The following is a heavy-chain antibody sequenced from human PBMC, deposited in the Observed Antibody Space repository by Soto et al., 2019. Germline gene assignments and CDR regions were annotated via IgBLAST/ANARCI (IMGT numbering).Heavy chain of an antibody. CDR2: INISGRMT. V-gene: IGHV3-11*01. Sequence: QVQLVESGGGLVKPGGSLRLSCAGAGFIFRDYFMTWIRQSPGKGLEWVADINISGRMTHYADSVKGRFTMSRDNEKKSLYLQMDSLRVGDTAVYYCARFGVACHHFDHWGQGTVVTVSS. CDR3: ARFGVACHHFDH. J-gene: IGHJ4*02. D-gene: IGHD3-10*01. CDR1: GFIFRDYF.